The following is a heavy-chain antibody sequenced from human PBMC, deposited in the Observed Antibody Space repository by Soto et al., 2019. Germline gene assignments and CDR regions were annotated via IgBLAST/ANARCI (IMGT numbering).Heavy chain of an antibody. V-gene: IGHV3-23*01. CDR1: GSMFSSYG. CDR2: IHPSGGST. Sequence: EVQLLESGGDLVQPGGSLRLSCAAAGSMFSSYGMSWVRQAPGKGLQWVATIHPSGGSTHYAESVRGRFTISRDNSRGTLYLQLNSLRAEDAAVYYCAKDPSTGPPDCWGQGALVTVSS. J-gene: IGHJ4*02. CDR3: AKDPSTGPPDC. D-gene: IGHD3-9*01.